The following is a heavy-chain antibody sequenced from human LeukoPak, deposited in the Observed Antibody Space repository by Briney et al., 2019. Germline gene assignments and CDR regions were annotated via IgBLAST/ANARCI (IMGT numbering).Heavy chain of an antibody. V-gene: IGHV4-59*01. CDR3: ARESSYYFDY. CDR2: IYYSGST. J-gene: IGHJ4*02. D-gene: IGHD2-2*01. CDR1: GGPISSYY. Sequence: SETLSLTCTVSGGPISSYYWSWIRQPPGKGLEWIGYIYYSGSTNYNPSLKSRVTISVDTSKNQFSLKLSSVTAADTAVYYCARESSYYFDYWGQGTLVTVSS.